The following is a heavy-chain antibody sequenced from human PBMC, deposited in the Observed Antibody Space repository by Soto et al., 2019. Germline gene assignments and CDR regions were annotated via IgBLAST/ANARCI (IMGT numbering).Heavy chain of an antibody. CDR3: ARDPRSGGDYVTWFDP. CDR2: ISFDGSNK. D-gene: IGHD4-17*01. V-gene: IGHV3-30-3*01. CDR1: GFTFSSYA. Sequence: QVQLVESGGGVVQPGRSLRLSCAASGFTFSSYAMHWVRQAPGKGLEWVAVISFDGSNKYYADSVKGRFTFSRDNSKNTLYLQMNSLRAEDTAVYYCARDPRSGGDYVTWFDPWGQGTLVTVSS. J-gene: IGHJ5*02.